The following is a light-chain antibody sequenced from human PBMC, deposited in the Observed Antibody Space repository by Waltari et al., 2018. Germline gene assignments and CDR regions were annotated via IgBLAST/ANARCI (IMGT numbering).Light chain of an antibody. J-gene: IGLJ2*01. V-gene: IGLV2-8*01. CDR3: SSYAGRNNYVV. CDR1: SSAVGGYNY. Sequence: QSALTQPPSASGSPGQSVTIPRTGTSSAVGGYNYVSWYQQHPGKAPKLMIYEVSKRPSGVPDRFSGSKSGNTASLTVSGLQAEDEADYYCSSYAGRNNYVVFGGGTKLTVL. CDR2: EVS.